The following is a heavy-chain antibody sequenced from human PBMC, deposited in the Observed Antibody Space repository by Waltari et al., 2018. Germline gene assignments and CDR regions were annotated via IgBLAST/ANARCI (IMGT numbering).Heavy chain of an antibody. CDR2: IYTSGST. J-gene: IGHJ6*02. CDR3: ARARIAAAGTSGEYYYYYYGMDV. V-gene: IGHV4-4*07. Sequence: QVQLQESGPGLVKPSETLSLTCTVSGGSISSYYWRWIRQPAGKGLEWIGRIYTSGSTNSPPPRTRRVTMSVDTSKNQFSLKLSSVTAADTAVYYCARARIAAAGTSGEYYYYYYGMDVWGQGTTVTVSS. CDR1: GGSISSYY. D-gene: IGHD6-13*01.